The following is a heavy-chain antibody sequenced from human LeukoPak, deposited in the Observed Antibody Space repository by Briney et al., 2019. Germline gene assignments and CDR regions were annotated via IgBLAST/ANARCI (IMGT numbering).Heavy chain of an antibody. D-gene: IGHD1-14*01. J-gene: IGHJ4*02. Sequence: GGSLRLSCAASGFIFSNYAMNWVRQAPGKGLEWVSGISSDGSTHYADSVQGRLIISRDNSKNTLNLHMNSLRAEDTAIYYCAKDGPEWGSYLDHWGQGSLVTVSS. CDR2: ISSDGST. V-gene: IGHV3-23*01. CDR3: AKDGPEWGSYLDH. CDR1: GFIFSNYA.